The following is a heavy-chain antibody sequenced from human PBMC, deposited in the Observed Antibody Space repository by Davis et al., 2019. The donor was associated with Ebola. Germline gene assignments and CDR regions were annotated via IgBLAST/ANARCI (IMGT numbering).Heavy chain of an antibody. CDR2: IRSKAYGGTT. J-gene: IGHJ4*02. Sequence: GESLKISCAASGFTFSSYAMSWVRQPPGKGLEWVGFIRSKAYGGTTEYAASVKGRFTISRDDSKNSLYLQMNSLKTEDTAVYYCARGPSTGNSFSYWGQGTLATVSS. CDR1: GFTFSSYA. V-gene: IGHV3-49*04. D-gene: IGHD6-13*01. CDR3: ARGPSTGNSFSY.